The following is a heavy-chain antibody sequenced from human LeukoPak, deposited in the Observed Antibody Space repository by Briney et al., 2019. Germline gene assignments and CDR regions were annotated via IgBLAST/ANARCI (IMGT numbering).Heavy chain of an antibody. D-gene: IGHD6-13*01. V-gene: IGHV3-30*02. CDR2: IQNDGSDK. CDR3: AREGGRAVPGRFDQ. J-gene: IGHJ4*02. Sequence: GGSLRLSCAASGINFRSSGMHWVRQAPGKGLEWVTFIQNDGSDKYYAASVEGRFTISRDNSKNTVYLHMASLRADDTALYYCAREGGRAVPGRFDQWGQGTLVTVSS. CDR1: GINFRSSG.